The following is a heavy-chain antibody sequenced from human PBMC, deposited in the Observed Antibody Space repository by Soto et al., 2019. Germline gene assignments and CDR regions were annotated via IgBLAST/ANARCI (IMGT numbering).Heavy chain of an antibody. CDR1: GYTLTELS. J-gene: IGHJ4*02. CDR3: ARVWAAAGPFAY. D-gene: IGHD6-13*01. Sequence: ASVKVSCKVSGYTLTELSMHRGRQAPGKGLEWMGGFDPEDGETIYAQKFQGRVTMTEDTSTDTAYMELRSLRSDDTAVYSCARVWAAAGPFAYWGQGTLVPVSP. V-gene: IGHV1-24*01. CDR2: FDPEDGET.